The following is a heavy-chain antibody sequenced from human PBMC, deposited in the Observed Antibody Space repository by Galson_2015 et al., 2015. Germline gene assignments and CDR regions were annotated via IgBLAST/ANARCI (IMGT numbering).Heavy chain of an antibody. CDR2: VYNDGRT. CDR1: GFLVSSIY. J-gene: IGHJ3*02. D-gene: IGHD3-10*01. V-gene: IGHV3-53*01. Sequence: SLRLSCAASGFLVSSIYMSWVRQAPGKGLEWVSVVYNDGRTYYADSAKGRFTISMDNSRNTLFLQMNSLGAEDTAVYYCARYVSVSIGAAFDIWGQGTMVTVSS. CDR3: ARYVSVSIGAAFDI.